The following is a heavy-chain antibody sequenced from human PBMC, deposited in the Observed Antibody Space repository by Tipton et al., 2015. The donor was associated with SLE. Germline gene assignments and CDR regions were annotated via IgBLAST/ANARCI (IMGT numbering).Heavy chain of an antibody. CDR2: VRKKAHGGTT. V-gene: IGHV3-49*03. Sequence: SLRLSCTASGFTFGDYSMIWFRQPPGKGLEWVGFVRKKAHGGTTEYAASVKGRFTISRDDSKSIAYLQMNSLKTEDTAVYYCSRIAQSALAYYFYYMDVWGKGTTVTVSS. J-gene: IGHJ6*03. CDR3: SRIAQSALAYYFYYMDV. D-gene: IGHD6-13*01. CDR1: GFTFGDYS.